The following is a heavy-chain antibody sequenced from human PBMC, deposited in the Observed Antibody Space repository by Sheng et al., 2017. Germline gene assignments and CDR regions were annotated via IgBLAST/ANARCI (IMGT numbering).Heavy chain of an antibody. Sequence: QVQLQESGPGLVKPSETLSLTCAVSGYSISSGYYWGWIRQPPGKGLEWIGSIYHSGSTYYNPSLKSRVTISVDTSKNQFSLKLSSVTAADTAVYYCARVFRGGHHYDFWSGYYTGWFDPWGQGTLVTVSS. CDR3: ARVFRGGHHYDFWSGYYTGWFDP. J-gene: IGHJ5*02. V-gene: IGHV4-38-2*01. CDR2: IYHSGST. D-gene: IGHD3-3*01. CDR1: GYSISSGYY.